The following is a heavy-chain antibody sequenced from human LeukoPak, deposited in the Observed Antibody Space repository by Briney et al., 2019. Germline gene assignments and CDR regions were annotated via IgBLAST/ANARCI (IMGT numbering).Heavy chain of an antibody. CDR2: IYYSGST. J-gene: IGHJ3*02. CDR3: ARHRSAAAGYFDAFDI. Sequence: SETLSLTCTVSGGSISNSSYYWGWIRQPPGKGLEWIGSIYYSGSTYYNPSLKSRVTISVDTSKNQFSLKLSSVTAADTAVYYCARHRSAAAGYFDAFDIWGQGTMVTVSS. CDR1: GGSISNSSYY. D-gene: IGHD6-13*01. V-gene: IGHV4-39*01.